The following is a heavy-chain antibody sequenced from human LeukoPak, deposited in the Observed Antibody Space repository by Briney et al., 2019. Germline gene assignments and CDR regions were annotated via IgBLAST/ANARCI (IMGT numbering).Heavy chain of an antibody. CDR2: ISCGGSII. CDR3: AELGITMIGGV. J-gene: IGHJ6*04. Sequence: GGSLRLSCAASGFTFDDYGMRWVREAPGKGVEWVSSISCGGSIISYAASVKGRFTISRDNAKNSLYLQMNSLRAEDTAVYYCAELGITMIGGVWGKGTTVTISS. CDR1: GFTFDDYG. D-gene: IGHD3-10*02. V-gene: IGHV3-48*03.